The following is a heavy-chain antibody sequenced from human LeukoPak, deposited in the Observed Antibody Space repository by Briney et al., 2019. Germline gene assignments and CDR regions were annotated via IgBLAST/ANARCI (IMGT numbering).Heavy chain of an antibody. D-gene: IGHD6-13*01. V-gene: IGHV1-18*01. CDR3: ARPLQQLVPYDAFDI. CDR2: ISAYNGNT. CDR1: GYTFTSYG. J-gene: IGHJ3*02. Sequence: ASVKVSCKASGYTFTSYGISWVRQAPGQGLEWMGWISAYNGNTNYAQKLQGRVTMTTDTSTSTAYMELRSLRSDDTAVYYCARPLQQLVPYDAFDIWGQGTMVTVSS.